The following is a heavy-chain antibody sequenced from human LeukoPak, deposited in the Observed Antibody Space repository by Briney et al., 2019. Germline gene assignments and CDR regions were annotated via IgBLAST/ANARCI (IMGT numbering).Heavy chain of an antibody. D-gene: IGHD3-10*01. V-gene: IGHV1-2*02. CDR1: GYSFTACY. CDR3: ARDRYYGSGSDYYFDY. J-gene: IGHJ4*02. Sequence: ASVTVSCNASGYSFTACYIHLVRQAPGQGLEWMGWINPNSGDTKYSQEFPGRVTMTRDTSISTTYMELRSLRSDDTAVYYCARDRYYGSGSDYYFDYWGQGTLVTVSS. CDR2: INPNSGDT.